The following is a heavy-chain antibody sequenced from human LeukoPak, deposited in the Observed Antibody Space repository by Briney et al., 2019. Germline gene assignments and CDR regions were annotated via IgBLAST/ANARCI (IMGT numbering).Heavy chain of an antibody. CDR1: GFTFSGSA. V-gene: IGHV3-73*01. D-gene: IGHD2-15*01. J-gene: IGHJ4*02. Sequence: GGSLKLSCAASGFTFSGSAMHWVRQASGKGLEWVGRIRRKANSYATAYAASVKGRFTISRDDSKNTAYLQMNSLKTEDTAVYYCTRRVVVVAANTSGDYWGQGTLVTVSS. CDR2: IRRKANSYAT. CDR3: TRRVVVVAANTSGDY.